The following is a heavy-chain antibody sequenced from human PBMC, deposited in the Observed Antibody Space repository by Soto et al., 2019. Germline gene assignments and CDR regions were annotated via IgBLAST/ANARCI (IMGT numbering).Heavy chain of an antibody. J-gene: IGHJ6*02. CDR1: GYTFTSYA. V-gene: IGHV1-3*01. CDR2: INAGNGNT. D-gene: IGHD1-1*01. Sequence: ASVKVSCKASGYTFTSYAMHWVRQAPGQRLEWMGWINAGNGNTKYSQKFQGRVTITRDTSASTAYMELSSLRSEDTAVYYCASFGYNWNDGLYYYGMDVWGQGTTVTVS. CDR3: ASFGYNWNDGLYYYGMDV.